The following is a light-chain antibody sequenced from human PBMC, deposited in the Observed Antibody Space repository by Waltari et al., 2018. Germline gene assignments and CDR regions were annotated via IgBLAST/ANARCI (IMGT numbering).Light chain of an antibody. CDR2: QDS. Sequence: SYELTQPPSVSVSPGQTASITCSGDKLGDKYACWYQQKPGQSPVLVIYQDSKRPSGFPGRLSDSSSGNTATLTISGTQAMDEADYYCQAWDSSTVVFGGGTKLTVL. V-gene: IGLV3-1*01. CDR1: KLGDKY. CDR3: QAWDSSTVV. J-gene: IGLJ2*01.